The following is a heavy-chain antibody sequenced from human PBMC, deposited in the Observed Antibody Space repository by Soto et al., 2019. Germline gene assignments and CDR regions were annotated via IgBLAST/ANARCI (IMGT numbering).Heavy chain of an antibody. V-gene: IGHV4-30-4*01. CDR3: ALWRIAARTDYGMDV. CDR1: GGFGVIGDRY. D-gene: IGHD6-6*01. CDR2: IYYSGST. Sequence: SVTMSLTCTVSGGFGVIGDRYWNWTKQPPGKGLEWIGYIYYSGSTYYNPSLKSRVTISVDTSKNQFSLKLSSVTAADTAVYYCALWRIAARTDYGMDVWGQGTTVTVSS. J-gene: IGHJ6*02.